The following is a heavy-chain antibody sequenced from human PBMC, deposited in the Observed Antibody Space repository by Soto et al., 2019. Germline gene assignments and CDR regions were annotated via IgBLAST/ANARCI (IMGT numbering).Heavy chain of an antibody. D-gene: IGHD2-15*01. V-gene: IGHV3-23*01. Sequence: PGGSLRLSCAASGFTFSSYAMSGVRQAPGKGLEWVSAICGSGGSTYYADSVKGRFTISRDNSKNTLYLQMNSLRAEDTAVYYCAKDWGVVLGEWRDYYYGMDVWGQGTTVTVSS. CDR3: AKDWGVVLGEWRDYYYGMDV. CDR1: GFTFSSYA. J-gene: IGHJ6*02. CDR2: ICGSGGST.